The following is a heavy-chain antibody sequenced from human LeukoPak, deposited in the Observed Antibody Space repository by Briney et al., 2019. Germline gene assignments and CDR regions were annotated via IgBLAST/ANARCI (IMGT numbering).Heavy chain of an antibody. CDR1: GFTVSSNY. Sequence: GGSLRLSCAASGFTVSSNYMSWVRQAPGKGLEWVSVIYSGGSTYYADSVKGRFTISRDNSKNTLYLQMNSLRAGDTAVYYCARGESKYYFDYWGQGTLVTVSS. J-gene: IGHJ4*02. CDR3: ARGESKYYFDY. CDR2: IYSGGST. V-gene: IGHV3-53*01.